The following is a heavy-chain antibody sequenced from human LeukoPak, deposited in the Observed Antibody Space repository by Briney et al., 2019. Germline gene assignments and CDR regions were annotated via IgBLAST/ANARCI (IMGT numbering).Heavy chain of an antibody. V-gene: IGHV3-7*01. CDR2: IKHDGSDK. D-gene: IGHD2-2*01. CDR3: ARARRPDGVVPAARYMDV. CDR1: GFTFSSYW. Sequence: GGSLRLSCAASGFTFSSYWMSWVRQAPGKGLEWVAYIKHDGSDKYHVDSVKGRFTISRDNSKNSLYLQMNSLRVDDTAVYYCARARRPDGVVPAARYMDVWGKGTTVTVSS. J-gene: IGHJ6*03.